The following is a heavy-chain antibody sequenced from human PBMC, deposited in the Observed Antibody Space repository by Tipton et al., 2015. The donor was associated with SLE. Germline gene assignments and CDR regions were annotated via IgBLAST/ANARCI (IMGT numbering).Heavy chain of an antibody. J-gene: IGHJ4*02. D-gene: IGHD3-9*01. Sequence: TLSLTCTVSGGSMSSYYWSWIRLPPGKGLEWIGCISYTGSTSYIPSLKSRVTISVDTSRNLFSLNLSSVTAADTAVYYCARGKRHYDVLTGYYSKPHYFDFWGQGTVVAVSP. CDR1: GGSMSSYY. CDR3: ARGKRHYDVLTGYYSKPHYFDF. CDR2: ISYTGST. V-gene: IGHV4-59*01.